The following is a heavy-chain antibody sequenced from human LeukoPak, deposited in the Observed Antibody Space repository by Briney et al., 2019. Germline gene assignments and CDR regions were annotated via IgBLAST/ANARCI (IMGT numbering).Heavy chain of an antibody. CDR3: ARYVRGPLSGSYYWFDP. J-gene: IGHJ5*02. V-gene: IGHV3-53*04. Sequence: GGSLRLSCAASGFTVSSNYMSWVRQAPGKGLEWASVIYSGGSTYYADSVKGRFTISRHNSKSTLYLQMNSLRAEDTAVYYCARYVRGPLSGSYYWFDPWGQGTLVTVSS. D-gene: IGHD1-26*01. CDR2: IYSGGST. CDR1: GFTVSSNY.